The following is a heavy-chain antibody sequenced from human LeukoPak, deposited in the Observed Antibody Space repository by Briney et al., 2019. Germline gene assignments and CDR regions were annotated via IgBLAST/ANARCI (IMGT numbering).Heavy chain of an antibody. CDR3: AGTEGYCSGGSCYSDAFDI. CDR1: GGTFSSHA. J-gene: IGHJ3*02. CDR2: IIPIFGTA. V-gene: IGHV1-69*05. D-gene: IGHD2-15*01. Sequence: EASVKVSCKASGGTFSSHAISWVRQAPGQGLEWIGGIIPIFGTANYAQKFQGRVTITTDESTSTAYMELSSLRSEDAAVYYCAGTEGYCSGGSCYSDAFDIWGQGTMVTVSS.